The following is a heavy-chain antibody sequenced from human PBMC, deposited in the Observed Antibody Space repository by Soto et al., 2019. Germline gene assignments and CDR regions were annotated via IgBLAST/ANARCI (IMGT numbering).Heavy chain of an antibody. J-gene: IGHJ6*02. CDR3: ARASGYYYYYYGMDV. V-gene: IGHV4-30-2*01. D-gene: IGHD3-22*01. CDR2: IYHSGST. Sequence: SETLSLTCAVSGGSISSGGYSWSWIRQPPGKGLEWIGYIYHSGSTYYNPSLKSRVTISVDRSKNQFSLKLSSVTAADTAVYYCARASGYYYYYYGMDVWGQGTTATVSS. CDR1: GGSISSGGYS.